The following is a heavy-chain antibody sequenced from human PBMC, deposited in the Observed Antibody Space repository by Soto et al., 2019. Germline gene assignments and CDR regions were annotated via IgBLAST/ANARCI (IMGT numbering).Heavy chain of an antibody. V-gene: IGHV3-53*01. CDR2: IYSGGST. CDR3: ARDPLHPYYDILTGNLQ. CDR1: GFTVSSNY. D-gene: IGHD3-9*01. Sequence: GGSLRLSCAASGFTVSSNYMSWVRQAPGKGLEWVSVIYSGGSTYYADSVKGRFTISRDNSKNTLYLQMNSLRAEDTAEYYCARDPLHPYYDILTGNLQWGQGTLVTVSS. J-gene: IGHJ4*02.